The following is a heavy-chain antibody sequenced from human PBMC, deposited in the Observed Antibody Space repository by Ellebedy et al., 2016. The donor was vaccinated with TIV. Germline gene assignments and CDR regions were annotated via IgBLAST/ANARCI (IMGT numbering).Heavy chain of an antibody. CDR1: GFTFRNYT. J-gene: IGHJ4*02. D-gene: IGHD4-17*01. CDR3: AREPYGYYVLDH. Sequence: GESLKISCAASGFTFRNYTIDWVRQAPGKGLEWVSYISSGSSYIYYADSVKGRFTISRDNAKNFLYWQMNSLRAEDTAVYYCAREPYGYYVLDHWGRGTLVTVSP. CDR2: ISSGSSYI. V-gene: IGHV3-21*01.